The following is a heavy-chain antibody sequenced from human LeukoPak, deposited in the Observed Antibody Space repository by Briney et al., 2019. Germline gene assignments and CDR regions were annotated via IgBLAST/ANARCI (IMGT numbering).Heavy chain of an antibody. CDR2: IYYSGST. Sequence: PSETLSLTCTVSGGSISSYYWSWIRQPPWKGLEWIGYIYYSGSTNYNPSLKSRVTISVDTSKNQFSLKLSSVTAADTAVYYCARVGSGWYGYGMDVWGQGTTVTVSS. CDR1: GGSISSYY. CDR3: ARVGSGWYGYGMDV. D-gene: IGHD6-19*01. V-gene: IGHV4-59*01. J-gene: IGHJ6*02.